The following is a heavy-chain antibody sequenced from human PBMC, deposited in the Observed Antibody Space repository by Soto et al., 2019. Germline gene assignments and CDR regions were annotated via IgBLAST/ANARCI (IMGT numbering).Heavy chain of an antibody. CDR1: GGSISSSSYY. D-gene: IGHD6-13*01. CDR2: IYYSGST. CDR3: ARVTGYSSSWYGISWFDP. J-gene: IGHJ5*02. Sequence: SETLSLTCTVSGGSISSSSYYWGWIRQPPGKGLEWIGSIYYSGSTYYNPSLKSRVTISVDTSKKQFSLKLSSVTAADTAVYYFARVTGYSSSWYGISWFDPWGQGTLVTVSS. V-gene: IGHV4-39*01.